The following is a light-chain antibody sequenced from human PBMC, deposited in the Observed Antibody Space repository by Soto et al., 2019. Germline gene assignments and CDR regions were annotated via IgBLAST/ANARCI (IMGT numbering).Light chain of an antibody. CDR1: SSDTAGYNY. J-gene: IGLJ1*01. Sequence: QSALTQPASVSGSPGQSITISCTGTSSDTAGYNYVSWYQQHPGKAPKLMIYEVSNRPSGVSNRFSGSQSGNTASLTISGLQAEDEANYYCSLYTTSNTPLYVFGTGTKVTVL. V-gene: IGLV2-14*01. CDR2: EVS. CDR3: SLYTTSNTPLYV.